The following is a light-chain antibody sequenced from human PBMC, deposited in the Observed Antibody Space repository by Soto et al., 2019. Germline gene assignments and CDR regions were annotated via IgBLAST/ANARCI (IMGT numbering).Light chain of an antibody. CDR2: EAS. Sequence: DIQMTQSPSSLSASVGDRVTITCQASQDISNYLNWYQQRAGKAPQLLIYEASNLQTGVSSRFSGSGYGTDFTFTISSLQPEDIATYYCQHYDNFPVTFGGGTKVEIK. CDR3: QHYDNFPVT. CDR1: QDISNY. V-gene: IGKV1-33*01. J-gene: IGKJ4*01.